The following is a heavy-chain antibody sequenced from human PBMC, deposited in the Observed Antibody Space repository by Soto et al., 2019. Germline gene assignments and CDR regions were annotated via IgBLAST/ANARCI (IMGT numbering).Heavy chain of an antibody. D-gene: IGHD2-2*01. Sequence: ASVKVSCKASGYTFTDYYLDWVRQAPGHGLEWMGWINPKTGATKSAQRFRGRVSMTRDTSISTAYMELSRLTSDDTAIYYCARGLALPVHPGSHWFDPWGHGTPVTV. J-gene: IGHJ5*02. CDR2: INPKTGAT. CDR1: GYTFTDYY. CDR3: ARGLALPVHPGSHWFDP. V-gene: IGHV1-2*02.